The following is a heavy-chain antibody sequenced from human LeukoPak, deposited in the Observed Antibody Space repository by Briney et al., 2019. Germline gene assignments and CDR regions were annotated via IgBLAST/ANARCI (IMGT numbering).Heavy chain of an antibody. CDR3: ANLNWYTDHNYDY. V-gene: IGHV3-23*01. Sequence: GGSLRLSCVASGFTFSSYAMSWVRQAPGKGLEWVSSISGSGGSTYYADSVKGRFTISRDNSKNTLYLQMNSLRAEDTAVYYCANLNWYTDHNYDYWGQGTLVTVSS. D-gene: IGHD2-2*02. CDR1: GFTFSSYA. CDR2: ISGSGGST. J-gene: IGHJ4*02.